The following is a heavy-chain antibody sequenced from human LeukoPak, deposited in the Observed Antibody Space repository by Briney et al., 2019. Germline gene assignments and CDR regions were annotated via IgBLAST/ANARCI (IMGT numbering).Heavy chain of an antibody. J-gene: IGHJ5*02. Sequence: ASVLVSCKASGYTFRSHDINWVRQATGQGLEWMGWVSPKTGRTGYAQKFQGRVYMTTNASLSTAYMELSSLRSDDTAVYFCARESERNDGWFDPCGQGTLVTVSS. CDR3: ARESERNDGWFDP. CDR1: GYTFRSHD. V-gene: IGHV1-8*01. D-gene: IGHD1-1*01. CDR2: VSPKTGRT.